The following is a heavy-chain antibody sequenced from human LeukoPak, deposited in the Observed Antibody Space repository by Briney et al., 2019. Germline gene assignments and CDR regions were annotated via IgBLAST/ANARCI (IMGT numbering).Heavy chain of an antibody. V-gene: IGHV3-64D*06. D-gene: IGHD2/OR15-2a*01. CDR1: GFIFSDYA. J-gene: IGHJ4*02. Sequence: GGSLRLSCSASGFIFSDYAMRWVRQAPGKGLEYISAISSDGDRTYFTDSVKGRFTISRDNSKNMLYLQMSSLRAEDTAMYYCVKDRVTWGTFFLDYWGQGTLVTVSS. CDR2: ISSDGDRT. CDR3: VKDRVTWGTFFLDY.